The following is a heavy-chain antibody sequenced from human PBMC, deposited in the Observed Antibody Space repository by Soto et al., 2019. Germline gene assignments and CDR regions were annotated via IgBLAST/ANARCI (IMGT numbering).Heavy chain of an antibody. CDR3: ATSTGDYYYGMDV. D-gene: IGHD2-2*01. CDR1: GYTFTSYD. J-gene: IGHJ6*02. V-gene: IGHV1-18*01. Sequence: QVQLVQSEAEVKKPGASVKVSCKASGYTFTSYDISWVRQAPGQGLEWMGWIRTYDANTNYAQKVQGRVTMTTDTSTSTAYMELRSLRSDDTAVYYCATSTGDYYYGMDVWGQGTTVTVSS. CDR2: IRTYDANT.